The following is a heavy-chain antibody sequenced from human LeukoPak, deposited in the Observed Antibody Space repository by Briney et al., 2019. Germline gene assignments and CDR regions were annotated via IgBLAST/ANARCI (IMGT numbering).Heavy chain of an antibody. D-gene: IGHD3-9*01. CDR1: GFTFSRSS. J-gene: IGHJ3*02. V-gene: IGHV3-21*01. CDR2: ISTSSSYI. Sequence: GGSLGLSCTASGFTFSRSSMNRVRQAPGKGLEWVSSISTSSSYIYYADSVKGRFTISRDNAKNSLYLQMNSLRAEDTAVYYCARDRNNILTGYTAFDIWGQGTMVTVSS. CDR3: ARDRNNILTGYTAFDI.